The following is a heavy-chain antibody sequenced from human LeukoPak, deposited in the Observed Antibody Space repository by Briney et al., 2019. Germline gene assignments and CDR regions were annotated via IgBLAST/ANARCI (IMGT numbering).Heavy chain of an antibody. D-gene: IGHD1-26*01. Sequence: GGSLRLSCAASGFSINTYWMLWVRQVPGKGPVWVPRIDSDGIITTYADSAKGRFTMSRDNAKNTVYLQMNSLRDEDTAVYYCARDKDGPGASIDYWGQGTLVTVSS. CDR3: ARDKDGPGASIDY. CDR1: GFSINTYW. J-gene: IGHJ4*02. CDR2: IDSDGIIT. V-gene: IGHV3-74*01.